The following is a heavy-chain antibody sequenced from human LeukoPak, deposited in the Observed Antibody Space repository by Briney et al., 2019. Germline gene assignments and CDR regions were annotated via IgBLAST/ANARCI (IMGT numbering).Heavy chain of an antibody. CDR1: GFTFSSYA. CDR3: AKGRIAADYYYYGMDV. V-gene: IGHV3-23*01. J-gene: IGHJ6*02. Sequence: PGGSLRLSCAASGFTFSSYAMSWVRQAPGKGLEWVSAISISGGSTYYADSVKGRFTISRDNSKNTLYLQMNSLRAEDTAVYYCAKGRIAADYYYYGMDVWGQGTTVTVSS. CDR2: ISISGGST. D-gene: IGHD6-13*01.